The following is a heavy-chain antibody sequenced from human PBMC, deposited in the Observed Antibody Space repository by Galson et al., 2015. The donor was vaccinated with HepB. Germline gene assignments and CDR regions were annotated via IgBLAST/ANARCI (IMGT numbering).Heavy chain of an antibody. CDR3: ARVRDCGGDCYSFAFDI. CDR2: INPNSGGT. Sequence: SVKVSCKASGYTFTGYYMHWVRQAPGQGLEWMGRINPNSGGTNYAQKFQGRVTMTRDTSISTAYMELSRLRSDDTAVYYCARVRDCGGDCYSFAFDIWGQGTMVTVS. D-gene: IGHD2-21*02. CDR1: GYTFTGYY. J-gene: IGHJ3*02. V-gene: IGHV1-2*06.